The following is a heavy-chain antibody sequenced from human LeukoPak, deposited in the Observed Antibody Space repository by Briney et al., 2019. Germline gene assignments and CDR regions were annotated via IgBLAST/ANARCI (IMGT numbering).Heavy chain of an antibody. CDR3: AKAHCTNGVCYSALDY. CDR1: GFTFSSYA. D-gene: IGHD2-8*01. Sequence: GRSLRLSCAASGFTFSSYAMHWVRQAPGKGLEWVAVISYDGSNKYYADSVKGRFTISRDNSKNTLYLQMNSLRAEDTAVYYCAKAHCTNGVCYSALDYWGQGTLVTVSS. CDR2: ISYDGSNK. V-gene: IGHV3-30*04. J-gene: IGHJ4*02.